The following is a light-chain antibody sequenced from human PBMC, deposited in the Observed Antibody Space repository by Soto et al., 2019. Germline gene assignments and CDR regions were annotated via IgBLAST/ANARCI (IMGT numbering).Light chain of an antibody. J-gene: IGLJ1*01. Sequence: QSVLTQPPSVCGAPGQRVTISCTGSSSNIGAGYGVHWYQHLPGTAPKLLIYGNNNRPSGVPDRFSASKSGPSASLAITGLQADDEADYYCQSYDSSLSAPYVFGTGTKVTVL. CDR1: SSNIGAGYG. CDR3: QSYDSSLSAPYV. V-gene: IGLV1-40*01. CDR2: GNN.